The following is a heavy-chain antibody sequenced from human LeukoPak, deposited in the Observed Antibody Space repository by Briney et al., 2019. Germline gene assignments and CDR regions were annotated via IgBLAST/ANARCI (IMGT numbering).Heavy chain of an antibody. Sequence: GASVKVSCKASGGTFSSYAISWVRQAPGQGLEWMGGIIPIFGTANYAQKFQGRVTITADESTSTAYMELSSLRSEDTAVYYCASPPLSYYYDSSGYSGDYFDYWGQGTLVTVSS. J-gene: IGHJ4*02. CDR2: IIPIFGTA. D-gene: IGHD3-22*01. CDR1: GGTFSSYA. V-gene: IGHV1-69*13. CDR3: ASPPLSYYYDSSGYSGDYFDY.